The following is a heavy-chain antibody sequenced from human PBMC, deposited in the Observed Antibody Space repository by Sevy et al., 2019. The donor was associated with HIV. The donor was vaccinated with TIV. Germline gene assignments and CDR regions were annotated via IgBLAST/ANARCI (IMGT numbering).Heavy chain of an antibody. J-gene: IGHJ6*03. V-gene: IGHV3-23*01. CDR2: ISGSGGST. Sequence: GGSLRLSCAASGFTFSSYAMSWVRQAPGKGLEWVSAISGSGGSTYYGDSVKGRFTNSRDNSKNTLYRQMNSLRAEDTAVYYCAKDEYKPSVEDENYYYYYMDVWGKGTTVTVSS. CDR1: GFTFSSYA. D-gene: IGHD6-6*01. CDR3: AKDEYKPSVEDENYYYYYMDV.